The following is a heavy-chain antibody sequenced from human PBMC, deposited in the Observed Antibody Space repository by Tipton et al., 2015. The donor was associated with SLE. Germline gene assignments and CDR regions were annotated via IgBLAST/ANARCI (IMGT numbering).Heavy chain of an antibody. CDR1: GGSITNHY. J-gene: IGHJ3*02. V-gene: IGHV4-59*11. D-gene: IGHD1-7*01. Sequence: TLSLTCTVSGGSITNHYWNWIRQPPGKGLEWIGYIHYSGTTHDNPSLKSRVTMSVDMSKNQFSLRLTSVTAADTAVYYCARDPDLEVCSGTTCPDTLDIWGQGTLVTVSS. CDR2: IHYSGTT. CDR3: ARDPDLEVCSGTTCPDTLDI.